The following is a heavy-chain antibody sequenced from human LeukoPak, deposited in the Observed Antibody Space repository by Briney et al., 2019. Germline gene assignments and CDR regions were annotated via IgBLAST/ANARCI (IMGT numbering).Heavy chain of an antibody. CDR2: ISSSSSYI. CDR3: ARAGEVDYGGNSGFYY. CDR1: GFTFSSYS. J-gene: IGHJ4*02. Sequence: GGSLRLSCAASGFTFSSYSLNWVRQPPGKGLEWVSSISSSSSYIYYADSVKGRFTISRDNAKNSLYLQMNSLRAEDTAVYYCARAGEVDYGGNSGFYYWGQGTLVAVSS. V-gene: IGHV3-21*01. D-gene: IGHD4-23*01.